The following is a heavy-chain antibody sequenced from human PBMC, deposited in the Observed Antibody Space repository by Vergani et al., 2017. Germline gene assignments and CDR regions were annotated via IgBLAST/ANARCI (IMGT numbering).Heavy chain of an antibody. D-gene: IGHD3-22*01. CDR2: ISYDGSNK. J-gene: IGHJ3*02. CDR1: GFTFSSYA. V-gene: IGHV3-30-3*01. CDR3: AKGTGYYYDSSGEYAFDI. Sequence: QVQLVESGGGVVQPGRSLRLSCAASGFTFSSYAMHWVRQAPGKGLEWVAVISYDGSNKYYADSVKGRFTISRDNSKNTLYLQMNSLRAEDTALYYCAKGTGYYYDSSGEYAFDIWGQGTMVTVSS.